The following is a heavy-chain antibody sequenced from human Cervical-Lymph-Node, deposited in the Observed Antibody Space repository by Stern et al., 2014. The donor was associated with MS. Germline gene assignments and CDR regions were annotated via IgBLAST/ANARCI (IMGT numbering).Heavy chain of an antibody. V-gene: IGHV1-46*04. CDR1: GYAFGTYY. J-gene: IGHJ4*02. CDR2: INPTDGKT. Sequence: VQLLESGAEVKKPGASVKVSCKASGYAFGTYYIHWVRQAPGQGLEWMGLINPTDGKTTFAQKLQGRVNMTRDRSTDTVYMELSSLRPEDTATYYCARALYGYRRSPLGSNFWGQGTLVTVSS. D-gene: IGHD5-24*01. CDR3: ARALYGYRRSPLGSNF.